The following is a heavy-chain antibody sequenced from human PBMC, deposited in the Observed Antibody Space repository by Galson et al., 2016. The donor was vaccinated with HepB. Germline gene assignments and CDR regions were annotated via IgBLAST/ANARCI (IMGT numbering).Heavy chain of an antibody. J-gene: IGHJ5*02. Sequence: SLRLSCAASGISFSTFSMHWVRQAPGQGLEWLSSISSNGDFINYADSMKGRFTISRDNADNSLFLHMSSLRAEDTAIYYCARDNSHCGRTSCIPTYRYFDPWGQGTLVTVSS. V-gene: IGHV3-21*01. D-gene: IGHD2-2*01. CDR2: ISSNGDFI. CDR1: GISFSTFS. CDR3: ARDNSHCGRTSCIPTYRYFDP.